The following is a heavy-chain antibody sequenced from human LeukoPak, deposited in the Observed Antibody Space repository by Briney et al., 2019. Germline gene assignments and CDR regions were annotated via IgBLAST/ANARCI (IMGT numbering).Heavy chain of an antibody. J-gene: IGHJ4*02. CDR2: IYYSGST. V-gene: IGHV4-59*01. D-gene: IGHD6-19*01. CDR3: ARGGPYTYGSGWYGPTKPRGSFDY. CDR1: GGSISSYY. Sequence: SETLSLTCTVPGGSISSYYWCWIRQPPGEGLEWIWYIYYSGSTNYNPSLKSRVTISVDTSKNQFSLKLSSVTAADTAVYYCARGGPYTYGSGWYGPTKPRGSFDYWGQGTLVTVSS.